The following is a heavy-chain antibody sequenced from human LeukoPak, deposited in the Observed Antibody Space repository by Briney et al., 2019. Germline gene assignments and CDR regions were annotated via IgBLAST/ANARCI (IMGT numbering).Heavy chain of an antibody. D-gene: IGHD2-8*01. V-gene: IGHV4-59*01. Sequence: SETLSLTCTVSGGSISSYYWNWIRQPPGKGLEWIGYIYNSGSTKYNPSLKSRVTISVDTSKNQFSLKLSSVTAADTAVYYCARDRGCTNVVCYRDFDYWGQGTLVTVSS. J-gene: IGHJ4*02. CDR1: GGSISSYY. CDR3: ARDRGCTNVVCYRDFDY. CDR2: IYNSGST.